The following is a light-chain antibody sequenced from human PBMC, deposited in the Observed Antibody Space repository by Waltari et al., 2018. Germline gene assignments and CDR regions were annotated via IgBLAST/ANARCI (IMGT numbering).Light chain of an antibody. CDR1: QSISTY. CDR2: VAS. Sequence: DIQMTQSPSSLSASVGDRLAITCRASQSISTYLNWYQQKPGTAPKLLIYVASSLQSGVPSRFSGSGSGTDFTLTISSLQPEDFATYYCQQSYSTPLTFGGGTKVEIK. CDR3: QQSYSTPLT. V-gene: IGKV1-39*01. J-gene: IGKJ4*01.